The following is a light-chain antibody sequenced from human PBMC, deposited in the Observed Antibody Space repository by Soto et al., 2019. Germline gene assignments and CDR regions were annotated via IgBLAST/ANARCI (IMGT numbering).Light chain of an antibody. Sequence: EIVMTQSPATLSVSPGERATLSCRASQSVSSYLAWYQQKPAQAPRLRIYGASTRATGIPARFSGSGSGTEFTLTISSLQSEDFAVYYCQQRSNLPFIFGQGTRLE. CDR3: QQRSNLPFI. CDR2: GAS. V-gene: IGKV3-15*01. CDR1: QSVSSY. J-gene: IGKJ5*01.